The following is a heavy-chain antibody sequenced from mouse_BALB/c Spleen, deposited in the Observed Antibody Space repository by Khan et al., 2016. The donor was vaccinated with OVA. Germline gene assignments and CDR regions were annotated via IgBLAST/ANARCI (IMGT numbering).Heavy chain of an antibody. J-gene: IGHJ3*01. Sequence: EVQLQESGPDLVKPSQSLSLTCTVTGYSITSGYNWHWIRQFPGNKLEWMGYIHYSGNTSYNPSLKSRISITRDTSKNQFFLQLNSVTTEDTSTYYCAGGFPTYWGQGTLVTVSA. CDR1: GYSITSGYN. CDR2: IHYSGNT. V-gene: IGHV3-1*02. CDR3: AGGFPTY.